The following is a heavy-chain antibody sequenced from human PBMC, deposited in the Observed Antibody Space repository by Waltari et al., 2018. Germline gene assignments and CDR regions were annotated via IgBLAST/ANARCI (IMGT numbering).Heavy chain of an antibody. J-gene: IGHJ4*02. CDR3: AKDGGYSYYNSYFDV. Sequence: HLVESGRGGVRSGVSLSLSCPAPGFVVEFSGMSWVRQAPGKGLEWVASLSWNAGDTYYAEVAEGRFTISRDNAKNSLYLQMNSLRAEDTAFYYCAKDGGYSYYNSYFDVWGQGTLVTVSS. V-gene: IGHV3-20*04. CDR1: GFVVEFSG. D-gene: IGHD3-22*01. CDR2: LSWNAGDT.